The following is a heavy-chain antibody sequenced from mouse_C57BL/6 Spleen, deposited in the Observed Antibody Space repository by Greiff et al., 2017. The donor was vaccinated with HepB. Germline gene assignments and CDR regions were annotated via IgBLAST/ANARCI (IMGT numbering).Heavy chain of an antibody. V-gene: IGHV1-4*01. J-gene: IGHJ3*01. Sequence: QVQLQQSGAELARPGASVKMSCKASGYTFTSYTMHWVKQRPGQGLEWIGYINPSSGYTKYNQKFKDKATLTADKSSSTAYRQLSSLTSEDSAVYYCAREGNSSGYVYWGQGTLVTVSA. D-gene: IGHD3-2*02. CDR3: AREGNSSGYVY. CDR2: INPSSGYT. CDR1: GYTFTSYT.